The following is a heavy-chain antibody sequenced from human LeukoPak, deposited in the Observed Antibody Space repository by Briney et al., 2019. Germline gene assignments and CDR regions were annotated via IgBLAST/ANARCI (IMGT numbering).Heavy chain of an antibody. D-gene: IGHD4-11*01. V-gene: IGHV6-1*01. J-gene: IGHJ3*02. CDR1: GDSVSSNTAT. CDR2: TYYRSKWYY. Sequence: SQTLSLTCAISGDSVSSNTATWNWIRQSPSRGLEWLGRTYYRSKWYYDYAVSVRSRITINPDTPQNQFSLQLNSVTPEDMAVYYCARDKAVIGARGAFDMWGQGTTVTVSS. CDR3: ARDKAVIGARGAFDM.